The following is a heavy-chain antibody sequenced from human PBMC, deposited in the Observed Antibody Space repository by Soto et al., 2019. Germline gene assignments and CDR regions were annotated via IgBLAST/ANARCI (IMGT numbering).Heavy chain of an antibody. CDR3: ARSGYCTGGSCSQGWFDP. V-gene: IGHV1-69*13. Sequence: SVKVSCNASGAIFSSDAISWVRQAPGRVLEWMGGIIPIFRTTNYAQKFQGRVTITADESASTAYMELSSLRSEGTAVYYCARSGYCTGGSCSQGWFDPWGQGTLVTVSS. CDR2: IIPIFRTT. J-gene: IGHJ5*02. D-gene: IGHD2-8*02. CDR1: GAIFSSDA.